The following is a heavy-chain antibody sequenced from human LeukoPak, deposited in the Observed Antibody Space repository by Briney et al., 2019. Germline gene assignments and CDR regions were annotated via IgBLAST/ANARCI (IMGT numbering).Heavy chain of an antibody. J-gene: IGHJ1*01. V-gene: IGHV1-8*01. Sequence: GASVKVSCKASGYTFTSYDIHWVRQATGQGLEWMGWMNPNSGNTGYAQKFQGRVTMTRNTSISTAYMELSSLRSEDTAVYYCARGHRYNEYFSTGARAPWSPSPQ. CDR3: ARGHRYNEYFST. CDR2: MNPNSGNT. D-gene: IGHD1-1*01. CDR1: GYTFTSYD.